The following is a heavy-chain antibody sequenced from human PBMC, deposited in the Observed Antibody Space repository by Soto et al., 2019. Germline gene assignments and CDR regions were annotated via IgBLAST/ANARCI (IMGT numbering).Heavy chain of an antibody. Sequence: PSETLSLTCTVSGGSISSSSYYWGWIRQPPGKGLEWTGSIYYSGSTYYNPSLKSRVTISVDTSKNQFSLKLSSVTAADTAVYYCARITMVLKGNYYYYYMDVWGKGTTVTVSS. CDR2: IYYSGST. V-gene: IGHV4-39*01. CDR1: GGSISSSSYY. D-gene: IGHD3-10*01. J-gene: IGHJ6*03. CDR3: ARITMVLKGNYYYYYMDV.